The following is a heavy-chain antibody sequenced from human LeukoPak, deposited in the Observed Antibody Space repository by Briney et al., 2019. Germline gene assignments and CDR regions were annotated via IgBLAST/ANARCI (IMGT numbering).Heavy chain of an antibody. Sequence: GGSLRLSCAASGFTFSSYAMSWVRQAPGRGLEWASAISGSGGSTYYADSVKGRFTISRDNSKNTLYLQMNSLRAEDTAVYYCAKDQGGQDFWSGYGSPVVRALNDDDAFDIWGQGTMVTVSS. CDR1: GFTFSSYA. V-gene: IGHV3-23*01. D-gene: IGHD3-3*01. CDR3: AKDQGGQDFWSGYGSPVVRALNDDDAFDI. J-gene: IGHJ3*02. CDR2: ISGSGGST.